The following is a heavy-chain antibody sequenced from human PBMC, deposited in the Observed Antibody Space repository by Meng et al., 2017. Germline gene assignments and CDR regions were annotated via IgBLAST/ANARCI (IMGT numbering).Heavy chain of an antibody. D-gene: IGHD3-10*01. CDR1: GGSTSSNY. CDR2: IYHSGST. J-gene: IGHJ4*02. V-gene: IGHV4-59*01. Sequence: SETLSLTCTVSGGSTSSNYWNWIRQPPGKGLGWIGYIYHSGSTSYNPSLKSRVTISVDTSKNQFSLKLSSVTAADTATYYCAREGVRGSGSYWDYWGQGTLVTVSS. CDR3: AREGVRGSGSYWDY.